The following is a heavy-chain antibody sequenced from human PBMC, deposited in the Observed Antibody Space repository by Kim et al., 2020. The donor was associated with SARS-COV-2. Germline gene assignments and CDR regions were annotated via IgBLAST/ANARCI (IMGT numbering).Heavy chain of an antibody. CDR3: TREITGGSGGLDH. V-gene: IGHV3-30*04. CDR2: MSPDGRTK. CDR1: GFTFSVYE. J-gene: IGHJ4*02. Sequence: GGSLRLSCEASGFTFSVYEMHWVRQAPGKGLEWVASMSPDGRTKLYADSVKGRFTISSDNSKNTLFVQMSSLRGDDTAIYYCTREITGGSGGLDHRGQGTPVTVSS. D-gene: IGHD3-16*01.